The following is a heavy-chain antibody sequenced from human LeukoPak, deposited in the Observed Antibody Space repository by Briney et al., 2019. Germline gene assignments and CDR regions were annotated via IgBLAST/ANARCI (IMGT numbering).Heavy chain of an antibody. CDR1: GYTFTGYY. CDR2: INPNSGGT. D-gene: IGHD3-10*01. CDR3: ARDGPYGSGSYLFDY. V-gene: IGHV1-2*02. J-gene: IGHJ4*02. Sequence: GASVKVSCKASGYTFTGYYMHWVRQAPGQGLEWMGWINPNSGGTNYAQKFQGRVTMTRDTSISTAYLELSRLRSDDTAVYYCARDGPYGSGSYLFDYWGQGTLVTVSS.